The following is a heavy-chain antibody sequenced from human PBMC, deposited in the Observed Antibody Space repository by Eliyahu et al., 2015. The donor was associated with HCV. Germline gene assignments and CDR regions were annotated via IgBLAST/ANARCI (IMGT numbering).Heavy chain of an antibody. D-gene: IGHD2-15*01. V-gene: IGHV5-51*01. CDR3: ARGRRRDRGGYCSGGSCSWAFDI. CDR1: GYSFTSYW. Sequence: EVQLVQSGAEVKKPGESLKIXCKGSGYSFTSYWIGWVRQMPGKGLEWMGIIXPAGDSDTRYSPSFQGQVTISADKSISTAYLQWSSLKASDTAMYYCARGRRRDRGGYCSGGSCSWAFDIWGQGTMVTVSS. J-gene: IGHJ3*02. CDR2: IXPAGDSDT.